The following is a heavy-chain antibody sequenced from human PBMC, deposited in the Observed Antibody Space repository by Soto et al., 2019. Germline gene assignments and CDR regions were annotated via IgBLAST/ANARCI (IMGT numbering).Heavy chain of an antibody. Sequence: GGSLRLSCATSGFIFSSFPMHWVRQAPGKGLEWVAVVSKDGSDKHYADSVKGRFTIYRDNSENTLHLQMNSLRPEDTGVYYCARSYCGDNCALDYWGQGTPVTVSS. CDR1: GFIFSSFP. J-gene: IGHJ4*02. CDR2: VSKDGSDK. D-gene: IGHD2-21*02. CDR3: ARSYCGDNCALDY. V-gene: IGHV3-30-3*01.